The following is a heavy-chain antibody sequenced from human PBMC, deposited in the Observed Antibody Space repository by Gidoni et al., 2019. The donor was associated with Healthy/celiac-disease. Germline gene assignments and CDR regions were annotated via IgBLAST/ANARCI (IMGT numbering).Heavy chain of an antibody. D-gene: IGHD3-22*01. CDR2: IKQDGSEK. CDR3: ARDPLDYYDSSGSEAFDI. V-gene: IGHV3-7*01. J-gene: IGHJ3*02. Sequence: WVSQAPGNGLAWVANIKQDGSEKYYVDSVKGRFTISRDNAKNSLYLQRNSLRAEDTAVYYCARDPLDYYDSSGSEAFDIWGQGTMVTVSS.